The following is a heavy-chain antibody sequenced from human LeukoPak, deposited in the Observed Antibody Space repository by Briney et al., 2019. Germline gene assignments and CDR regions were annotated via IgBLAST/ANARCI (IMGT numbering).Heavy chain of an antibody. D-gene: IGHD6-13*01. Sequence: ASVKVSCKASGYTFTGYYMHWVRQAPGQRLEWMGWINPNSGGTNYAQKFQGRVTMTRDTSISTAYMELSRLRSDDTAVYYCAREGAAGDFGHYWGQGTLVTVSS. J-gene: IGHJ4*02. CDR2: INPNSGGT. CDR3: AREGAAGDFGHY. V-gene: IGHV1-2*02. CDR1: GYTFTGYY.